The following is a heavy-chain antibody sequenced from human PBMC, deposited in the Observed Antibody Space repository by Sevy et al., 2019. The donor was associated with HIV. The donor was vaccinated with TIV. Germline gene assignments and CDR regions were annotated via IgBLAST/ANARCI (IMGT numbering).Heavy chain of an antibody. CDR2: INAGNGNT. Sequence: ASVKVSCKASGYTFTSYAMHWVRQAPGQRLEWMGWINAGNGNTKYSQKFQGRVTITRDTSASTAYMELSSLRSEDTAVYYCASGDIAAAGSRNYGMDVWGQGTTVTVSS. J-gene: IGHJ6*02. D-gene: IGHD6-13*01. CDR1: GYTFTSYA. V-gene: IGHV1-3*01. CDR3: ASGDIAAAGSRNYGMDV.